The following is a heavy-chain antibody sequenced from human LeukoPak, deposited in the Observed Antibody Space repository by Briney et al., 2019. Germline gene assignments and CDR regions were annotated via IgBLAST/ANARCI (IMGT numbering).Heavy chain of an antibody. CDR3: ARAGYGDSDFDY. Sequence: PSETLSLTCTVSGGSISSNNYYWGCIRQPPGKGLEWIGSIYYSGSTYYNPSLKSRVTISVDTSKNQFSLKLNSVTAADTAVYYCARAGYGDSDFDYWGQGTLVTVSS. J-gene: IGHJ4*02. D-gene: IGHD4-17*01. CDR1: GGSISSNNYY. V-gene: IGHV4-39*07. CDR2: IYYSGST.